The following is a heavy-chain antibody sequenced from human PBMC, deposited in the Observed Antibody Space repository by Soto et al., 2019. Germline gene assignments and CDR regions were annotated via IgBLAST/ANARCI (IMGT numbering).Heavy chain of an antibody. CDR1: GGSISSSSYY. J-gene: IGHJ6*02. D-gene: IGHD6-19*01. Sequence: LSLTCTVSGGSISSSSYYWCWIRQPPGKGLEWIGSNYYSGSTYYNPSLKSRVTISVDTSKNQFSLKLSSVTAADTAVYYCARHSGSSSGCYTYYYYGMDVWGQGTTVTVSS. V-gene: IGHV4-39*01. CDR3: ARHSGSSSGCYTYYYYGMDV. CDR2: NYYSGST.